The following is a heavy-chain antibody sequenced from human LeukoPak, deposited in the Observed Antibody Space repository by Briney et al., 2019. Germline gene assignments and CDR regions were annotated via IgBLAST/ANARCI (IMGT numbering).Heavy chain of an antibody. V-gene: IGHV4-34*01. CDR3: ARGVDYYGV. D-gene: IGHD3-10*01. Sequence: SETLSLTCAVYGGSFSGYSWNWIRQPPVKGLEWIGEINHSGGTNYNPSLKSRVTISVDTSKKQFSLKLSSVTAADTAVYYCARGVDYYGVWGQGPLVTVSS. CDR1: GGSFSGYS. CDR2: INHSGGT. J-gene: IGHJ4*02.